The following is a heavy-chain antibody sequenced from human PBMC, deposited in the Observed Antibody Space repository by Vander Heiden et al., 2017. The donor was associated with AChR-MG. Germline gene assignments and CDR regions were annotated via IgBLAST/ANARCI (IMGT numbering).Heavy chain of an antibody. CDR3: ARNVPFGLETSGSDFIDF. D-gene: IGHD3-3*01. Sequence: QVHLVQSGAEVRKPGASVIISCKTSGYSFTAYYMHWARQAPGQGLEWMGIINPTGGRARYSQKFQGRVTMTRDTSTSTVYMELRNLRSDDTAVYYCARNVPFGLETSGSDFIDFWGQGSLVTVSS. V-gene: IGHV1-46*01. CDR1: GYSFTAYY. CDR2: INPTGGRA. J-gene: IGHJ4*02.